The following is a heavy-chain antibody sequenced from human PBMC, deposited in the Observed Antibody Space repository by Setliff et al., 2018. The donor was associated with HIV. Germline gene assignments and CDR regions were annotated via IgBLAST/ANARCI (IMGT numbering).Heavy chain of an antibody. CDR3: SRLTRTSSNSYRGRFDP. V-gene: IGHV4-39*01. CDR2: IYYTGTA. D-gene: IGHD6-13*01. CDR1: DASINSNNYY. Sequence: SETLSLTCSISDASINSNNYYWVWIRQTPGKGLEWIGSIYYTGTAYYNPSLKSRVFISVDTSKNQFSLNLSSVSAADTAVYFCSRLTRTSSNSYRGRFDPWGQGTLVTV. J-gene: IGHJ5*02.